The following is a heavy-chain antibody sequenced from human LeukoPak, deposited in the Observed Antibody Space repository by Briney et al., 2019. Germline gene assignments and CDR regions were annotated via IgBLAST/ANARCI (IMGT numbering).Heavy chain of an antibody. V-gene: IGHV1-69*13. CDR2: IIPIFGTA. J-gene: IGHJ3*02. Sequence: ASVKVSCKASGYTFTGYYMHWVRQAPGQGLEWMGGIIPIFGTANYAQKFQGRVTITADESTSTAYMELSSLRSEDTAVYYCARSIVVVPAAPPDAFDIWGQGTMVTVSS. CDR1: GYTFTGYY. CDR3: ARSIVVVPAAPPDAFDI. D-gene: IGHD2-2*01.